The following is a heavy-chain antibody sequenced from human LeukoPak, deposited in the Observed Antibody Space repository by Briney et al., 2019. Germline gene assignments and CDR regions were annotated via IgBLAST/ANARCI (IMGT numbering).Heavy chain of an antibody. D-gene: IGHD3-22*01. CDR2: MNANSGNT. CDR1: GYTFTSYD. V-gene: IGHV1-8*03. J-gene: IGHJ5*02. Sequence: ASVKVSCKASGYTFTSYDIKWVGQAPGQGLEWMGWMNANSGNTVYAQKFQGRVTITRDTSISTAYMELSSLRSEDTAVYYCARGYYYDSSGYYPSGWFDPWGQGTLVTVSS. CDR3: ARGYYYDSSGYYPSGWFDP.